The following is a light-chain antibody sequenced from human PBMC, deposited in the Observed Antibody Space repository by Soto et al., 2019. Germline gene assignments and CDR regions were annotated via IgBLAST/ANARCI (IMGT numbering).Light chain of an antibody. CDR3: QRQSNWPRT. V-gene: IGKV3-11*01. J-gene: IGKJ1*01. CDR2: DAS. Sequence: EIVFTQSPATLSLSPGERATLSCRASQSVSSYLAWYQQKPGQAPRLLIYDASNRATGIPARFSGSGSGTDFTLTISSLQSEDFAIYYCQRQSNWPRTFGQGTKVDI. CDR1: QSVSSY.